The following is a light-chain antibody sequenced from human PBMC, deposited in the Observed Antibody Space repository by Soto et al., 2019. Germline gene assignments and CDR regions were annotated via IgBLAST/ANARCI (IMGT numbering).Light chain of an antibody. Sequence: QTVLTQPPSVYGAPGQRVTISCTGSSSNIGAGYDVHWYQQLPGTAPKLLIYGNSNRPSGVPDRFSGSKSGTSASLAITGLQAEDEADYYCQPYDSSLSGVVFGGGTQLTVL. CDR2: GNS. CDR3: QPYDSSLSGVV. V-gene: IGLV1-40*01. J-gene: IGLJ2*01. CDR1: SSNIGAGYD.